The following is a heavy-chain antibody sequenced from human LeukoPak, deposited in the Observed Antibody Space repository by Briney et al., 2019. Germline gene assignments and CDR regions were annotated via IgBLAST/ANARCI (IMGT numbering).Heavy chain of an antibody. CDR3: AKVSVGITMVRGPFDY. CDR1: GFTFSSYA. D-gene: IGHD3-10*01. J-gene: IGHJ4*02. CDR2: ISGSGGST. V-gene: IGHV3-23*01. Sequence: GGSLRLSCAASGFTFSSYAMSWVSKAPGKGLEWVSAISGSGGSTYYADSVKGRFTISRDNSKNTLYLQMNSLRAEDTAVYYCAKVSVGITMVRGPFDYWGQGTLVTVSS.